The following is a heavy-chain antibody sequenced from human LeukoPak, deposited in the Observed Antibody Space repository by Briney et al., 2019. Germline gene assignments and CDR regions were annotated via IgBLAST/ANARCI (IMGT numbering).Heavy chain of an antibody. J-gene: IGHJ4*02. CDR1: GFTFRSYS. V-gene: IGHV3-48*01. CDR3: ARARGYSYGYSDY. D-gene: IGHD5-18*01. CDR2: ISSSSSII. Sequence: GGSLRLSCAASGFTFRSYSMNWVRQAPGKGLEWVSSISSSSSIIDYADSVKGRFTISRDNAKNSLSLQMNSLRAEDTAVYYCARARGYSYGYSDYWGQGTLVTVSS.